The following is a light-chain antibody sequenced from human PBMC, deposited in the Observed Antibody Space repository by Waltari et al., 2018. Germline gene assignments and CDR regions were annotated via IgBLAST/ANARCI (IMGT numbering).Light chain of an antibody. CDR2: VTSDGSH. Sequence: QLVLTQSPSASASLGASVKLTCTLSSGHSSTVIAWHQQQAEKGPRYMMKVTSDGSHSKGDKIPDRFSGSSSGAERYLTISNLQSEDEADYYCQTGGHGTWVFGGGTKLTVL. CDR3: QTGGHGTWV. V-gene: IGLV4-69*01. J-gene: IGLJ3*02. CDR1: SGHSSTV.